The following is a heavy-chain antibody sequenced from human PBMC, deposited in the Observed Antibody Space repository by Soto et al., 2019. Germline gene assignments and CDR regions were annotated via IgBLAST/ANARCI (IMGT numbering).Heavy chain of an antibody. Sequence: GGSLRLSCAASGFTFSSYEMNWVRHAPGKGLEWVSYISSRGSTIYYADSVKGRFTISRDNAKNSLYLQMNSLRAEDTAVSYCARGYSAGSGYYDFWSDSATNGGDYWGQGT. CDR1: GFTFSSYE. V-gene: IGHV3-48*03. CDR3: ARGYSAGSGYYDFWSDSATNGGDY. D-gene: IGHD3-3*01. CDR2: ISSRGSTI. J-gene: IGHJ4*02.